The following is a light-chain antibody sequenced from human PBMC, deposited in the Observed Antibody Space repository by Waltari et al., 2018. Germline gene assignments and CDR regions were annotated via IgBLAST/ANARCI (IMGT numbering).Light chain of an antibody. J-gene: IGLJ2*01. CDR3: QAWDSNVGI. V-gene: IGLV3-1*01. CDR1: KLGDKY. CDR2: KDS. Sequence: SYDLTQPPSVSVSPGQTASITCSGAKLGDKYACWYQQKPGQSPVVVIYKDSQRPSGIPERFSGSNSGNTATLTMSGGQALDEADYYCQAWDSNVGIFGGGTKLTVL.